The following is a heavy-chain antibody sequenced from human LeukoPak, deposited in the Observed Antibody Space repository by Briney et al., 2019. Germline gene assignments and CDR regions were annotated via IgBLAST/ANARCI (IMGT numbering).Heavy chain of an antibody. CDR3: ARLRYFDWLLAQDRDAFDI. CDR1: GGSFSGYY. V-gene: IGHV4-34*01. D-gene: IGHD3-9*01. Sequence: SETLSLTCAVYGGSFSGYYWSWIRQPPGKGLEWIGEINHSGSTNYNPSLKSRVTISVDTSKNQFSLKLSSVTAADTAVYYCARLRYFDWLLAQDRDAFDIWGQGTMVTVSS. J-gene: IGHJ3*02. CDR2: INHSGST.